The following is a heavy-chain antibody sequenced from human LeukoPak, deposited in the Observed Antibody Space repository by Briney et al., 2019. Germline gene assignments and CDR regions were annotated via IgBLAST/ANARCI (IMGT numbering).Heavy chain of an antibody. J-gene: IGHJ3*02. V-gene: IGHV4-61*02. D-gene: IGHD5-24*01. Sequence: SQTLSLTCTVSGGSISSGSYYWSWIRQPAGKGLEWTGRIYTSGSTNYNPSLKSRVTISVDTSKNQFSLKLSSVTAADTAVYYCARELLPPVGMATYNSGLVDAFDIWGQGTMVTVSS. CDR1: GGSISSGSYY. CDR2: IYTSGST. CDR3: ARELLPPVGMATYNSGLVDAFDI.